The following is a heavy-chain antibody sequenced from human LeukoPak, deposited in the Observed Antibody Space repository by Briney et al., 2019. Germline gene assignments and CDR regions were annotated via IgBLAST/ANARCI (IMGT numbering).Heavy chain of an antibody. CDR3: GRRYYYGSGSYSDY. D-gene: IGHD3-10*01. CDR2: ISAYNGNT. CDR1: GYAFTSYG. J-gene: IGHJ4*02. V-gene: IGHV1-18*01. Sequence: GASVKVSCKASGYAFTSYGISWVRQAPGQGLEWMGWISAYNGNTQYAQKLQGGVTMTTDTSTSTVYMELRSLRSDDTAVYYCGRRYYYGSGSYSDYWGQGTLVTVSS.